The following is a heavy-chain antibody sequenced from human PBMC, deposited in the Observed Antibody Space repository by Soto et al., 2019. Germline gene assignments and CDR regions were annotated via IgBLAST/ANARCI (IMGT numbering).Heavy chain of an antibody. CDR3: AKDRNYPRDCFHY. D-gene: IGHD1-7*01. CDR2: ISPNGQGI. V-gene: IGHV3-23*01. J-gene: IGHJ4*02. CDR1: GFTLSSYG. Sequence: GGSLRLSCAASGFTLSSYGMCWVRQAPGKGLEWVSAISPNGQGIYYADSVRGRFTISRDTFKNTVFLHMDSLRAEDTAVYYCAKDRNYPRDCFHYWGQGTLVTVSS.